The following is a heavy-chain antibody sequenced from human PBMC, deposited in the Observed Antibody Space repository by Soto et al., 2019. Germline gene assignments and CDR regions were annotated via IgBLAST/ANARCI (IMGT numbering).Heavy chain of an antibody. CDR1: GFTFSSYA. D-gene: IGHD4-17*01. Sequence: EVQLLESGGGLVQPGGSLRLPCAASGFTFSSYAMSWVRQAPGKGLEWVSAISGSGGSTYYADSVKGRFTISRDNSKNTLYLQMNSLRAEDTAVYYCAKDGYGDYAFDYWGQGTLVTVSS. CDR2: ISGSGGST. V-gene: IGHV3-23*01. J-gene: IGHJ4*02. CDR3: AKDGYGDYAFDY.